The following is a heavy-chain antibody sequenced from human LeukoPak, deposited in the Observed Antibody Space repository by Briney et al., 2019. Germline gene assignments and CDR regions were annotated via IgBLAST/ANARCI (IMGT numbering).Heavy chain of an antibody. CDR3: ARGENNYGYYYFDY. D-gene: IGHD5-18*01. J-gene: IGHJ4*02. V-gene: IGHV3-21*01. Sequence: GGSLRLSCAASGFTFSSYSMNCVRQAPGKRLEWVSSISSSSSYIYYADSVKGRFTISRDNAKNSLYLQMNSLRAEDTAVYYCARGENNYGYYYFDYWGQGTLVTVSS. CDR1: GFTFSSYS. CDR2: ISSSSSYI.